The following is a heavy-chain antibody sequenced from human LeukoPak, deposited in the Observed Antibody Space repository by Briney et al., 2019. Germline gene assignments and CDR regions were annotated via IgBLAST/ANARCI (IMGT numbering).Heavy chain of an antibody. D-gene: IGHD2-21*02. CDR1: GFTFSSYE. J-gene: IGHJ3*02. V-gene: IGHV3-48*03. CDR2: ISSSGSTI. Sequence: GGSLRLSCAASGFTFSSYEMNWVRQAPGKGLEWVSYISSSGSTIYYADSVKGRFTISRDNAKNSLYLQMNSLRAEDTAVYYCAKAYCGGDCYPADAFDIWGQGTMVTVSS. CDR3: AKAYCGGDCYPADAFDI.